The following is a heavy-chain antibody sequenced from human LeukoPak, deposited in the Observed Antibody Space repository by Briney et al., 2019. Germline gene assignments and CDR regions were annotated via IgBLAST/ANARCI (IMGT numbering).Heavy chain of an antibody. Sequence: SETLSLTCTVSGGSISSSSYYWGWIRQPPGKGLEWIGSIYYSGSTYYNPSLKSRVTISVDTSKNQFSLKLSSVTAADTAVYYCARGPYSYGSSGAFDIWGQGTMVTVSS. CDR3: ARGPYSYGSSGAFDI. CDR2: IYYSGST. J-gene: IGHJ3*02. CDR1: GGSISSSSYY. D-gene: IGHD3-22*01. V-gene: IGHV4-39*01.